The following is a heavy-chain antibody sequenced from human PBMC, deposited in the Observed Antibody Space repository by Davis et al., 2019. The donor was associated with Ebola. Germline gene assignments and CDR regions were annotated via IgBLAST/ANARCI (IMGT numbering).Heavy chain of an antibody. CDR1: GFTFSSYE. V-gene: IGHV3-48*03. J-gene: IGHJ6*02. CDR3: ARDYVITIFGVVTLYYYYGMDV. CDR2: ISSSGSTI. Sequence: GESLKISCAASGFTFSSYEMNWVRQAPGKGLEWVSYISSSGSTIYYADSVKGRFTISRDNPKNSLYLQMNSLRAEDTAVYYCARDYVITIFGVVTLYYYYGMDVWGQGTTVTVSS. D-gene: IGHD3-3*01.